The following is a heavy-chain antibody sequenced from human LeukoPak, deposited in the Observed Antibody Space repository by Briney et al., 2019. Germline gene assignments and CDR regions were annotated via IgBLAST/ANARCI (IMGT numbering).Heavy chain of an antibody. CDR2: IYTSGST. V-gene: IGHV4-61*02. Sequence: SETLSLTCTVSGGSISSGSYYWRWIRQPAGKGLEWIGRIYTSGSTNYNPSLKSRVTISEDTSKNQFSLKLSSVTAADTAVYYCARSLPYSSGLFDYWGQGTLVTVSS. J-gene: IGHJ4*02. D-gene: IGHD6-19*01. CDR1: GGSISSGSYY. CDR3: ARSLPYSSGLFDY.